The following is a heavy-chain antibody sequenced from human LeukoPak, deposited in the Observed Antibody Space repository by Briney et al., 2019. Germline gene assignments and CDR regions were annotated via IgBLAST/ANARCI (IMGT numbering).Heavy chain of an antibody. D-gene: IGHD3-10*01. Sequence: PSETLSLTCTVSGGSISSSSYYWGWIRQPPGKGLEWIGSIYYSGSTYYNPSLKSRVTISVDTSKNQFSLKLSSVTAADTAVYYCASYLSVGVRGVMVSYYFDYWGQGTLVTVSS. CDR3: ASYLSVGVRGVMVSYYFDY. J-gene: IGHJ4*02. V-gene: IGHV4-39*01. CDR2: IYYSGST. CDR1: GGSISSSSYY.